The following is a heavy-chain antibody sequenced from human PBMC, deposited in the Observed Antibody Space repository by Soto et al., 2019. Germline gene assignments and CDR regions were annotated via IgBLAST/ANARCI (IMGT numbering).Heavy chain of an antibody. CDR2: ISAGGDT. Sequence: GGSLRLSCVASGFVFSDYAMSWVRQAPGKGLEWVSAISAGGDTYYADPVKGRFTVSRANSKNTLYLQMNSLRAKDTAIYYCANVPIWCGGSSCYTEGFDSWGQGTLVTVSS. CDR1: GFVFSDYA. CDR3: ANVPIWCGGSSCYTEGFDS. D-gene: IGHD2-21*01. V-gene: IGHV3-23*01. J-gene: IGHJ4*02.